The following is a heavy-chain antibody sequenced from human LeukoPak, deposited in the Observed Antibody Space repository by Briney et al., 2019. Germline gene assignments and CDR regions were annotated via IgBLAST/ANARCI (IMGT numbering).Heavy chain of an antibody. CDR3: ARYPQDYYYDSSGYSYYFDY. V-gene: IGHV5-10-1*01. J-gene: IGHJ4*02. CDR1: GYSFTSYW. Sequence: GESLKISCKGSGYSFTSYWISWVRQMPGKGLGWMGRIDPSDSYTNYSPSFQGHVTISADKSISTAYLQWSSLKASDTAMYYCARYPQDYYYDSSGYSYYFDYWGQGTLVTVSS. D-gene: IGHD3-22*01. CDR2: IDPSDSYT.